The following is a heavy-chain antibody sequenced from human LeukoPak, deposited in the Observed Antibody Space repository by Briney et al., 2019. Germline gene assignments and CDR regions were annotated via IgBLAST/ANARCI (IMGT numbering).Heavy chain of an antibody. CDR1: GYSISSGYY. CDR2: IYHSGST. J-gene: IGHJ3*02. Sequence: PSETLSLTCAVSGYSISSGYYWGWIRQPPGKGLEWIGSIYHSGSTYYNPSLKSRVTISVDTSKNQFSLKLSSVTAADTAVYYCARPRFLEWLSGDAFDIWGQGTMVTVSS. D-gene: IGHD3-3*01. CDR3: ARPRFLEWLSGDAFDI. V-gene: IGHV4-38-2*01.